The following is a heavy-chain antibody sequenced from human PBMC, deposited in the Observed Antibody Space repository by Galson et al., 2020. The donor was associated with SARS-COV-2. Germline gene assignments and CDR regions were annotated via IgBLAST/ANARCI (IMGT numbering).Heavy chain of an antibody. D-gene: IGHD5-12*01. V-gene: IGHV4-30-2*01. Sequence: SETLSLTCAVSGGSISSGGYSWSWIRRPPGRGREWMGYIFHRGSTYYNPSLKSRVTISVDRSKNQFSLKLSSVTAADTAVYYCASRGSRDGYNSYYFDYWGQGTLVTVSS. CDR3: ASRGSRDGYNSYYFDY. CDR2: IFHRGST. J-gene: IGHJ4*02. CDR1: GGSISSGGYS.